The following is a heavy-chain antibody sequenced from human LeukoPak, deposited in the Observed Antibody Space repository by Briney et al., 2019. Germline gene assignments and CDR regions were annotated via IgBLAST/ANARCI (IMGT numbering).Heavy chain of an antibody. Sequence: PGGSLRLSCAASGFTFSSYWMSWVRQAPGKGLEWVANINGDGGAKFYVDSVEGRFTISRDNAKNSLYLQMNNLRAEDTAVYYCARNGKGRAVAVITHDYWGQGTLVTVSS. V-gene: IGHV3-7*01. J-gene: IGHJ4*02. CDR3: ARNGKGRAVAVITHDY. CDR1: GFTFSSYW. CDR2: INGDGGAK. D-gene: IGHD3-22*01.